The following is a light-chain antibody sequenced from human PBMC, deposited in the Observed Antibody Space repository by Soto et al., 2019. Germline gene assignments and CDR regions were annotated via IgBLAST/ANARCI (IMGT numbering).Light chain of an antibody. CDR1: QSISSW. CDR3: QQYNSYPWT. V-gene: IGKV1-5*01. CDR2: DAS. Sequence: DIQMNQSPSTLSASVGDRVTITCRASQSISSWLAWYQQKPGKAPKLLIYDASSLESGVPSRFSGSGSGTEFTLTISSLQPDDFATYYRQQYNSYPWTFGQGTKVDIK. J-gene: IGKJ1*01.